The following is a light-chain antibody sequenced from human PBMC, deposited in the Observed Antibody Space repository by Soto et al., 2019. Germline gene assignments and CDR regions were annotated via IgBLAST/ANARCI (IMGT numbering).Light chain of an antibody. V-gene: IGKV1-33*01. CDR2: DTT. Sequence: DIQMNQSPTSVAASVGDRVTITCQASQDLTNFLNWYQQKPGEAPKLLIYDTTTLEEGVPSRFSGGGSGTDFTFTINGLQPEDAAIYSCQQYVNLPYTFGQGTRLEIK. CDR1: QDLTNF. CDR3: QQYVNLPYT. J-gene: IGKJ5*01.